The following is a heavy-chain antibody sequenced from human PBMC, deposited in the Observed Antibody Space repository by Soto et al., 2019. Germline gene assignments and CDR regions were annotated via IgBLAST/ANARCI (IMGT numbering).Heavy chain of an antibody. D-gene: IGHD5-12*01. CDR3: ASRGSSYATLSGDYYYYYMDV. CDR1: GGSISSSSYY. Sequence: SETLSLSCTVSGGSISSSSYYWGWIRQPPGKGLEWIGSIYYSGSTYYNPSLKSRVTISVDTSKNQFSLKLSSVTAADTAVYYCASRGSSYATLSGDYYYYYMDVWGKGTTVTVSS. J-gene: IGHJ6*03. V-gene: IGHV4-39*01. CDR2: IYYSGST.